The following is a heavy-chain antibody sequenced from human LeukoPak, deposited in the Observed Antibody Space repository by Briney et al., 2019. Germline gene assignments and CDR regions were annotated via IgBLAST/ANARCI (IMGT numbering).Heavy chain of an antibody. J-gene: IGHJ4*02. V-gene: IGHV4-31*03. D-gene: IGHD4-17*01. CDR2: IYYSGST. Sequence: SETLSLTCTVSGGSISSGGYYWSWIRQHPGKGLEWIGYIYYSGSTYYNPSLKSRVTISVDTSKNQFSLKLSSVTAADTAVYYCARAMPSAARNSKVTSPGVYYFDYWGQGTLVTVSS. CDR1: GGSISSGGYY. CDR3: ARAMPSAARNSKVTSPGVYYFDY.